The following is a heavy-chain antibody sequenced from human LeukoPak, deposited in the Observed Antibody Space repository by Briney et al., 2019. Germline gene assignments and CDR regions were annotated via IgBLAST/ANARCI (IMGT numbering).Heavy chain of an antibody. J-gene: IGHJ4*02. V-gene: IGHV3-30*18. CDR2: ISYDGSNK. CDR3: AKDQQPIVAADLDY. CDR1: GFTFSTYG. D-gene: IGHD6-13*01. Sequence: GGSLRLSSAPSGFTFSTYGMHWVRQTPGKGLEWVAVISYDGSNKYYVESVKGRFTISRDNSKNTLYLQMNSLRAEDTAVYCCAKDQQPIVAADLDYWGQGTLVTVSS.